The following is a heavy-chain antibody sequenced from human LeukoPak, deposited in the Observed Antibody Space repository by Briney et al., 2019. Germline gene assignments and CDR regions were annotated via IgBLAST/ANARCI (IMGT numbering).Heavy chain of an antibody. D-gene: IGHD4-17*01. V-gene: IGHV3-9*01. CDR2: ISWNSGSI. J-gene: IGHJ3*02. CDR3: AKDMGPDYGDCDDAFDI. Sequence: PGRSLRLSCAASGFTFDDYAMHWVRQAPGKGLEWVSGISWNSGSIGYADSVKGRFTISRDNAKNSLYLQMNSLRAEDTALYYCAKDMGPDYGDCDDAFDIWGQGTMVTVSS. CDR1: GFTFDDYA.